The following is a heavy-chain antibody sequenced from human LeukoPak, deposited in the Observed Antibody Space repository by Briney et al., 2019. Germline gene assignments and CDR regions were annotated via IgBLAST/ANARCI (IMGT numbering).Heavy chain of an antibody. CDR3: ARDRYNWTGGNWFDP. J-gene: IGHJ5*02. CDR2: ISSSSSTI. CDR1: GFTFRSYS. Sequence: GGSLRLSCAASGFTFRSYSMNWVRQAPGKGLEWVSYISSSSSTIYYADSVKGRFTISRDNAKNSLYLQMNSLRAEDTAVYYCARDRYNWTGGNWFDPWGQGTLVTVSS. D-gene: IGHD1-20*01. V-gene: IGHV3-48*01.